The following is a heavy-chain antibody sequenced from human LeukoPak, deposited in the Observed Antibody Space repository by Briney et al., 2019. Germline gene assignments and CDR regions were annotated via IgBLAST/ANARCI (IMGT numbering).Heavy chain of an antibody. CDR2: ISGSGCST. CDR3: ARGSCSGGSCDPTHAFDI. CDR1: GFTFSSYA. Sequence: GGSLRLSCAASGFTFSSYAMSWVRQAPGKGLEWVSAISGSGCSTFCADSVKGRFTISRDNSKNTLYLQMNSLRAEDTAVYYCARGSCSGGSCDPTHAFDIWGQGTMVTVSS. V-gene: IGHV3-23*01. D-gene: IGHD2-15*01. J-gene: IGHJ3*02.